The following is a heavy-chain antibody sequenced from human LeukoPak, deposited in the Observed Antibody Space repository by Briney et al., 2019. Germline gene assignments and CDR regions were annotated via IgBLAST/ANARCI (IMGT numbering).Heavy chain of an antibody. Sequence: SVKVSCKASGGTSSSYAIGRVRQAPGQGLEWMGGIIPIFGTANYAQKFQGRVTITADESTSTAYMELSSLRSEDTAVYYCARVNYDILTGYKYYYYYGMDVWGKGTTVTVSS. CDR2: IIPIFGTA. CDR1: GGTSSSYA. D-gene: IGHD3-9*01. V-gene: IGHV1-69*13. J-gene: IGHJ6*04. CDR3: ARVNYDILTGYKYYYYYGMDV.